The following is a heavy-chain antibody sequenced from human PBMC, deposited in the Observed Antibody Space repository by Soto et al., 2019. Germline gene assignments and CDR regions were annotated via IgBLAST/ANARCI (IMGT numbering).Heavy chain of an antibody. D-gene: IGHD2-2*01. CDR3: ARHGLEYQLLWRIHDYGMDV. CDR2: IYYSGST. J-gene: IGHJ6*02. CDR1: GGSISISSYY. Sequence: SETLSLTCTVSGGSISISSYYWGWIRQPPGKGLEWIGSIYYSGSTYYNPSLKSRVTISVDTSKNQFSLKLSSVTAADTAVYYCARHGLEYQLLWRIHDYGMDVWGQGTTVTVSS. V-gene: IGHV4-39*01.